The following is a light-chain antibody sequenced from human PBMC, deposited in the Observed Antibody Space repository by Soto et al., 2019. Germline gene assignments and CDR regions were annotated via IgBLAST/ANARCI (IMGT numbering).Light chain of an antibody. CDR2: GAS. CDR1: QGIGSD. Sequence: DIQMTQSPSTLSASVGDRVSSTCRASQGIGSDLAWYQQKPGRAPKLLIFGASTLQSGVPSRFSGSGSGTDFTLTVSSLQPEDFATYFCQKLNAYPPWTFGQGTKVDIK. J-gene: IGKJ1*01. V-gene: IGKV1-9*01. CDR3: QKLNAYPPWT.